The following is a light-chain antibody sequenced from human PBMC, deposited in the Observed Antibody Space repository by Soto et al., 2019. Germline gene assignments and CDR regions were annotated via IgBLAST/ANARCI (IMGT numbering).Light chain of an antibody. CDR3: QESHSFLWGT. V-gene: IGKV1-39*01. CDR2: GAS. J-gene: IGKJ1*01. Sequence: DIQMTQPPSSLSASVGDRVTITCRTSQIISTSLNWYQQKPGKAPRVLIYGASSLHSGVPSRFSGGGSGTDFTLTISSLQPEDFATYYCQESHSFLWGTFGPGTKVEIK. CDR1: QIISTS.